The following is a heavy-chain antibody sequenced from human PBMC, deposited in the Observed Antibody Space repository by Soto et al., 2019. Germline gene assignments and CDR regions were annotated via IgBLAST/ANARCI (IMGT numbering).Heavy chain of an antibody. CDR3: ARVRDGSGVTCYSWWFDP. D-gene: IGHD2-15*01. CDR1: GASISSDY. CDR2: IYYSGSS. V-gene: IGHV4-59*01. Sequence: QVQLQESGPGLVKPSETLSLTCTVSGASISSDYWSWIRQPPGTGLEWIGHIYYSGSSNYNHALKSRVTTSIDTSKNQLSLKLSSVTAADTAVYFCARVRDGSGVTCYSWWFDPWGQGTLVTVSS. J-gene: IGHJ5*02.